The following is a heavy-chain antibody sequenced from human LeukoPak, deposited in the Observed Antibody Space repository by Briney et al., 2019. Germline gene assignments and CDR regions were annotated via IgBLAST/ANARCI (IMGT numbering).Heavy chain of an antibody. J-gene: IGHJ5*02. Sequence: SETLSLTCSVSGVSISSPNHDWAWIRQPPGQGLEWIGSIYYSGTTCYNLSLKSRVTLSVDTSQNQFSLKLSSVTAADTAIYFCARSLGANTWVGNWFDPWGQGTLVTVSP. CDR3: ARSLGANTWVGNWFDP. CDR1: GVSISSPNHD. CDR2: IYYSGTT. V-gene: IGHV4-39*01. D-gene: IGHD3-10*01.